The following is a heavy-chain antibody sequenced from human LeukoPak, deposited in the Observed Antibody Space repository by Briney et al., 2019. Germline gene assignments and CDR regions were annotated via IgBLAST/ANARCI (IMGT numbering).Heavy chain of an antibody. Sequence: PGRSLRLSCAASGFTFSSYAMHWVRQAPGKGLEWVAVIAYDGGNKYYADSVKGRFTISRDNSKNTLYPQMNSLRPEDTAVYYCSPTRYSSGWPFDYWGQGTLVTVSS. CDR2: IAYDGGNK. CDR1: GFTFSSYA. D-gene: IGHD6-19*01. V-gene: IGHV3-30*04. CDR3: SPTRYSSGWPFDY. J-gene: IGHJ4*02.